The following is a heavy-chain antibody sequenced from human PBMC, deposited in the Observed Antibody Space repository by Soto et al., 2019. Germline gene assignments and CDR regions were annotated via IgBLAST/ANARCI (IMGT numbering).Heavy chain of an antibody. CDR3: ARYSSGWYAYFDY. D-gene: IGHD6-19*01. J-gene: IGHJ4*02. CDR1: GGSISSYY. V-gene: IGHV4-59*08. Sequence: SETLSLTFTVSGGSISSYYWSWIRQPPGKGLEWIGYIYYSGSTNYNPSLKSRVTISVDTSKNQFSLKLSSVTAADTAVYYCARYSSGWYAYFDYWGQGTLVTVSS. CDR2: IYYSGST.